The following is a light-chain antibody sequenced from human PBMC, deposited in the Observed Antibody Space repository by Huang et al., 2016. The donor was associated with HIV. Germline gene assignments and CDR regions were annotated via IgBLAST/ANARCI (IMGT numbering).Light chain of an antibody. CDR3: QQSDSLPYT. J-gene: IGKJ2*01. CDR2: DAS. CDR1: QDIRKY. V-gene: IGKV1-33*01. Sequence: DIQMTQSPSSLSASVGDRATITCQASQDIRKYLNWYQQKPGKAPNLLIYDASNLQTGVPSRFGGGGSGTDFTFTISSLQPEDIATYYCQQSDSLPYTFGQGTKLEIK.